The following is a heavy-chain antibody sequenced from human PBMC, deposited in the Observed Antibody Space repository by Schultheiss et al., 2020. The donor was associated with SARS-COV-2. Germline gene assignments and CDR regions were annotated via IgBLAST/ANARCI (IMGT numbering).Heavy chain of an antibody. D-gene: IGHD4-17*01. CDR2: ISSSSSYI. Sequence: GESLKISCAASGFTFSSYAMHWVRQAPGKGLEWVSSISSSSSYIYYADSVKGRFTISRDNSKNTLYLQMNSLRAEDTAVYYCARDGEDGESFDYWGQGTLVTVSS. CDR3: ARDGEDGESFDY. J-gene: IGHJ4*02. V-gene: IGHV3-21*01. CDR1: GFTFSSYA.